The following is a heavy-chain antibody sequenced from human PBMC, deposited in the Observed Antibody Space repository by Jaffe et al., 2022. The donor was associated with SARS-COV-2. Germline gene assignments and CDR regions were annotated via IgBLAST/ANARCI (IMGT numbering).Heavy chain of an antibody. CDR1: GGSISSGGYY. CDR3: ARERVVVSPFWGQLQNWFDP. CDR2: IYYSGST. Sequence: QVQLQESGPGLVKPSQTLSLTCTVSGGSISSGGYYWSWIRQHPGKGLEWIGYIYYSGSTYYNPSLKSRVTISVDTSKNQFSLKLSSVTAADTAVYYCARERVVVSPFWGQLQNWFDPWGQGTLVTVSS. D-gene: IGHD3-22*01. V-gene: IGHV4-31*03. J-gene: IGHJ5*02.